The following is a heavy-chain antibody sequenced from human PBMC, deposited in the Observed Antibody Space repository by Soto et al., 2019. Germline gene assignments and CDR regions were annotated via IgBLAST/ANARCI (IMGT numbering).Heavy chain of an antibody. CDR1: GFTFSSYA. CDR3: AKHTWGSPPYFDY. CDR2: INAGGGST. J-gene: IGHJ4*02. V-gene: IGHV3-23*01. Sequence: GGSLSLSCAAPGFTFSSYAMSWVRQAPGKGLEWVSAINAGGGSTYFADSVKGRFTISRDNSKNTLYLQMSSLRAEDTAVYYCAKHTWGSPPYFDYWGQGTLVTVSS. D-gene: IGHD3-10*01.